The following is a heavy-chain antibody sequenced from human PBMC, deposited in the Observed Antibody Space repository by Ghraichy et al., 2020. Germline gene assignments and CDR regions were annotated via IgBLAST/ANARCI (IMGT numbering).Heavy chain of an antibody. J-gene: IGHJ6*02. V-gene: IGHV4-39*01. Sequence: SETLSLICIVSGGSISSSDSYWGWVRQSPGMALEWMGNIFYSGHSYYNPSLESRVAISVDTSKNQFSLYVNFVTAADTAVYYCARQPLHGSLYGWVDVWGHWTTVTV. D-gene: IGHD2/OR15-2a*01. CDR3: ARQPLHGSLYGWVDV. CDR2: IFYSGHS. CDR1: GGSISSSDSY.